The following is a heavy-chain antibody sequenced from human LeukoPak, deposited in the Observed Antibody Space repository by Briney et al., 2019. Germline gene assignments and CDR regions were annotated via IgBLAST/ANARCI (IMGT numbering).Heavy chain of an antibody. CDR1: GGSISSYY. CDR2: IYYSGST. Sequence: ETLSLTCTVSGGSISSYYWSWIRQPPGKGLEWIGYIYYSGSTNYNPSLKSRVTISVDTSKNQFSLKLSSVTAADTAVYYCARLEYFAAAEWFDPWGQGTLVTVSS. V-gene: IGHV4-59*01. J-gene: IGHJ5*02. CDR3: ARLEYFAAAEWFDP. D-gene: IGHD6-13*01.